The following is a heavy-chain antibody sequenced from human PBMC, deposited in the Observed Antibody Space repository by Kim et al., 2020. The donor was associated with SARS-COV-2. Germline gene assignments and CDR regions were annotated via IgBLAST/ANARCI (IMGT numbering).Heavy chain of an antibody. J-gene: IGHJ4*02. CDR3: ARVPIVGPTGDFDY. CDR1: GYTFTGYY. V-gene: IGHV1-2*06. Sequence: ASVKVSCKASGYTFTGYYMHWVRQAPGQGLEWMGRINPNSGGTNYAQKLQGRVSMTRDTSISTAYMEVTSLRSDDTAVYYCARVPIVGPTGDFDYWGQGTLVTVSS. CDR2: INPNSGGT. D-gene: IGHD1-26*01.